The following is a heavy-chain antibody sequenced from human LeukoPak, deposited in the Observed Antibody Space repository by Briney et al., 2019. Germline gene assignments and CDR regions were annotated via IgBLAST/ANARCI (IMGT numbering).Heavy chain of an antibody. CDR3: ARDRPVGAWGELDY. CDR1: GYTFTSYG. D-gene: IGHD1-26*01. V-gene: IGHV1-18*01. CDR2: ISAYNGNT. J-gene: IGHJ4*02. Sequence: AASVNVSCKASGYTFTSYGISWVRQAPGQGLEWMGWISAYNGNTNYAQKLQGRVTMTTDTSTSTAYMELRSLRSDDTAVYYCARDRPVGAWGELDYWGQGTLVTVSS.